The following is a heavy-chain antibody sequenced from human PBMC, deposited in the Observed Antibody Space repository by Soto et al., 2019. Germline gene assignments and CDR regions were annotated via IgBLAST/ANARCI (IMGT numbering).Heavy chain of an antibody. CDR1: GGTFSSYA. V-gene: IGHV1-69*06. Sequence: GASVKVSCKASGGTFSSYAISWVRQAPGQGLEWMGGIIPIFGTANYAQKFQGRVTITADKSTSTAYMELSSLRSEDTAVYYCAREWFEYYYYGMDVWGQGTTVTVSS. D-gene: IGHD3-10*01. J-gene: IGHJ6*02. CDR3: AREWFEYYYYGMDV. CDR2: IIPIFGTA.